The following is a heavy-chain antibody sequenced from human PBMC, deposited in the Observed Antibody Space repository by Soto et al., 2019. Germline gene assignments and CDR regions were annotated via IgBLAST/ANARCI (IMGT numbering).Heavy chain of an antibody. CDR2: IYYSGST. CDR1: GGSISSGGYY. J-gene: IGHJ2*01. V-gene: IGHV4-31*03. D-gene: IGHD6-19*01. CDR3: AILIRRYSSGWYFDL. Sequence: QVQLQESVPGLVKPSQTLSLTCTVSGGSISSGGYYWSWIRQHPGKGLEWIGYIYYSGSTYYNPSLKSRVTISVDTSKNQFSLKLSSVTAADTAVYYCAILIRRYSSGWYFDLWGRGTLVTVSS.